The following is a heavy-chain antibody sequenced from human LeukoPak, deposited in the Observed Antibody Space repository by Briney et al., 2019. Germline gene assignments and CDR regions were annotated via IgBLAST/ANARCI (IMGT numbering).Heavy chain of an antibody. J-gene: IGHJ4*02. Sequence: PGGSLRLSCAASGFTFSSYSMNWVRQAPGKGLEWVSSISSSSSYIYYADSVKGRFTISRDNAKNSLYLQMNSLRAEDTAVYYCAKHPYWGEWDYVWGSYRFAYYFDYWGQGTLVTVSS. CDR3: AKHPYWGEWDYVWGSYRFAYYFDY. D-gene: IGHD3-16*02. V-gene: IGHV3-21*04. CDR2: ISSSSSYI. CDR1: GFTFSSYS.